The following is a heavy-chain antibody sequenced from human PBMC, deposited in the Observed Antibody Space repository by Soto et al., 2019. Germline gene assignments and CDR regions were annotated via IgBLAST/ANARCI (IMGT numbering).Heavy chain of an antibody. J-gene: IGHJ6*02. CDR3: ARVHDYGGNSTYGMDV. CDR1: GFTFSSYG. CDR2: IWYDGSNK. Sequence: QVQLVESGGGVVQPGRSLRLSCAASGFTFSSYGMHWVRQAPGKGLEWVAVIWYDGSNKYYADSVKGRFTISRDNAKNSLYLQMNSLRAEDTAVYYCARVHDYGGNSTYGMDVWGQGTTVTVSS. V-gene: IGHV3-33*01. D-gene: IGHD4-17*01.